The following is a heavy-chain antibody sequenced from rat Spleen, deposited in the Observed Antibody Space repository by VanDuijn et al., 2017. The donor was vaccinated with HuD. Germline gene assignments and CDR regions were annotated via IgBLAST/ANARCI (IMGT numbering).Heavy chain of an antibody. CDR3: TTTYFDGSYYYPFVY. J-gene: IGHJ3*01. D-gene: IGHD1-12*02. CDR2: ISTGGGST. Sequence: VQLKESGPGLVQPSQTLSLTCTVSGFSLTSNGVTWVRQAPRKGLEWVAYISTGGGSTYYRDSVKGRFTISRDSAKSTLYLQMDSLRSEDTATYYCTTTYFDGSYYYPFVYWGQGTLVTVSS. CDR1: GFSLTSNG. V-gene: IGHV5-27*01.